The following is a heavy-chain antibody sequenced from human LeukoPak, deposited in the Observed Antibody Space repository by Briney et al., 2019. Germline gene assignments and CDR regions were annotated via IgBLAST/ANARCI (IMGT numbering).Heavy chain of an antibody. Sequence: SGTLSLTCAVSGGSISSSNWWSWVRQPAGKGLEWIGRIYTSGSTNYNPSLKSRVTISVDTSKNQFSLKLSSVTAADMAVYYCARALGSSFRGDAFDIWGQGTMVTVSS. CDR2: IYTSGST. V-gene: IGHV4-4*02. CDR1: GGSISSSNW. J-gene: IGHJ3*02. D-gene: IGHD6-13*01. CDR3: ARALGSSFRGDAFDI.